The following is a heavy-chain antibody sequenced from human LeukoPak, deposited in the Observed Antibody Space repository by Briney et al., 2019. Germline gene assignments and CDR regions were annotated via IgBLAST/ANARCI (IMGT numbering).Heavy chain of an antibody. CDR3: AGGDGWTGDCYPDS. J-gene: IGHJ4*02. V-gene: IGHV3-74*01. Sequence: PGGSLRLSCAASGFTLRSYWMHWLRQAPGKGLVGVSRINGDGRNTRYGDSVKGRFTISRDNAKNTLYLQMNSLRAEHTAVYCCAGGDGWTGDCYPDSWGQGNLVTVSS. CDR1: GFTLRSYW. D-gene: IGHD2-21*02. CDR2: INGDGRNT.